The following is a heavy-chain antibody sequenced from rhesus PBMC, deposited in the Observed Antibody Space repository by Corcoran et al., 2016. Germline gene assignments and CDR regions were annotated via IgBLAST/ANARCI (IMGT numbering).Heavy chain of an antibody. J-gene: IGHJ4*01. CDR1: GYSISSVYS. Sequence: QVQLQESGPGLVQPSETLSLTCAVSGYSISSVYSWSWICPPPGTGLAWIGYITYSGSTSYNPSLKRRVTISRDTSKNQFSLKLSSVTAADTAVYYCARAGSSGWYIDYWGQGVLVTVSS. D-gene: IGHD6-31*01. CDR3: ARAGSSGWYIDY. V-gene: IGHV4-122*02. CDR2: ITYSGST.